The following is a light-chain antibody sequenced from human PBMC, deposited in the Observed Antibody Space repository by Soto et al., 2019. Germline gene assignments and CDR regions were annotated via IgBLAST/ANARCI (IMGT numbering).Light chain of an antibody. V-gene: IGKV1-9*01. CDR1: QGIGSN. CDR2: GAS. Sequence: IQLSQSPSSLSASGGDRVTITCRASQGIGSNLAWYLQKPGEAPKLLVYGASTLQGGVPSRFSGSGSGTLFTLTIISLQPEYFATYFCHQSNSYPLTFGGGT. J-gene: IGKJ4*01. CDR3: HQSNSYPLT.